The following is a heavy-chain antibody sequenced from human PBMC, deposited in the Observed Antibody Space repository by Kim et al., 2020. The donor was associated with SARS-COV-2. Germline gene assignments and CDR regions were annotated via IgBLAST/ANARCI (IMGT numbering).Heavy chain of an antibody. J-gene: IGHJ4*02. Sequence: INHSGSTNSNPSLKSRVTISVDTSKNQFSLKLSSVTAADTAVYYCASNDYWGQGTLVTVSS. V-gene: IGHV4-34*01. CDR3: ASNDY. CDR2: INHSGST.